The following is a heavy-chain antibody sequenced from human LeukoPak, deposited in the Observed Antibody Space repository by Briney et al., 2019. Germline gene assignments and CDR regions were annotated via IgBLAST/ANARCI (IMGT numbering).Heavy chain of an antibody. Sequence: ASVKVSCKASGYRFTDYYVHWVRQAPAQGLEWMAWINPNGGTTNYAQKFHGRVTMIRDTSISTDFMELSNLRSDDTAVYYCARTSDYYTYYFDYWGQGTPVTVSS. CDR2: INPNGGTT. D-gene: IGHD2-2*02. CDR1: GYRFTDYY. V-gene: IGHV1-2*02. J-gene: IGHJ4*02. CDR3: ARTSDYYTYYFDY.